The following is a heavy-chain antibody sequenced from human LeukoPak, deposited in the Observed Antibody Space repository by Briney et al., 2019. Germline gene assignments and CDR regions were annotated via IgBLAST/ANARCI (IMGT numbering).Heavy chain of an antibody. CDR1: GFTFSSYS. D-gene: IGHD3-22*01. J-gene: IGHJ4*02. V-gene: IGHV3-48*01. CDR3: AGDSPGGAHPYDSSGYYFH. CDR2: ISSSSSTI. Sequence: GGSLRLSCAASGFTFSSYSMNWVRQAPGKGLEWVSYISSSSSTIYYADSVKGRFTISRDNAKNSLYLQMNSLIAEDTAVYYCAGDSPGGAHPYDSSGYYFHWGQGTLVTVSS.